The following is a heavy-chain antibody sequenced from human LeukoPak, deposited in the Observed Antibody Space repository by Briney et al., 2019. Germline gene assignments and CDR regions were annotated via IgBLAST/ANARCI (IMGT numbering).Heavy chain of an antibody. CDR1: GYSFTNNW. CDR2: TYPGDSNT. V-gene: IGHV5-51*01. J-gene: IGHJ5*02. Sequence: GESLQISCKGSGYSFTNNWIGWVRQMPGKGLEWMGITYPGDSNTRYSPSFQGQVTISADKSIGSAYLQWSSLKASDTAMYYCVRSPACSSGTCYPNWFDPWGQGTLVTVSS. D-gene: IGHD2-15*01. CDR3: VRSPACSSGTCYPNWFDP.